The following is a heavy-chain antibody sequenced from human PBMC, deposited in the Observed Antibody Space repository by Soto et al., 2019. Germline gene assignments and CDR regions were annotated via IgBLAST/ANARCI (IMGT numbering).Heavy chain of an antibody. J-gene: IGHJ4*02. D-gene: IGHD6-19*01. CDR3: AKADGQQWLLPHLEN. Sequence: EVQLLESGGGLVRPGESLRLSCAASGSNFNKYAMSWVRQAPGEGLEWVSGISCCGGTASYADSVKGRFTIARDDAKNTLYLDMNSLRVEDTAEYYCAKADGQQWLLPHLENWGRGTLVTVS. V-gene: IGHV3-23*01. CDR2: ISCCGGTA. CDR1: GSNFNKYA.